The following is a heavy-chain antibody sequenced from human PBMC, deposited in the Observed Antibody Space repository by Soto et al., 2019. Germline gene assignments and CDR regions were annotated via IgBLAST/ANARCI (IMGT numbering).Heavy chain of an antibody. CDR1: GASIRSGGFY. D-gene: IGHD3-10*01. CDR3: ARAMGAANYFDY. V-gene: IGHV4-31*03. Sequence: QVQLQESGPGLVKPPQTLSLTCTVSGASIRSGGFYWIWIRQHPEKGLEWIGYFYYSGNAYYNPSLRSRLTISGDASKNPFSLNLSSVTAADTAVYFCARAMGAANYFDYWGQGILVTVSS. J-gene: IGHJ4*02. CDR2: FYYSGNA.